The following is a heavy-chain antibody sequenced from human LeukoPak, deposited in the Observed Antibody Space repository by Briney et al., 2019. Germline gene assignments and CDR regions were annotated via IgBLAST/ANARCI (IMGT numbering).Heavy chain of an antibody. Sequence: ASVKVSCKASGYTLTSFDINWVRQATGQGLEWMGWMNPNSGDTGYAQKFQGRVTMTRDTSISTAYLELSSLRSDDTAVYYCARGRGSRSSDCWGQGTLVTVSS. CDR1: GYTLTSFD. V-gene: IGHV1-8*01. J-gene: IGHJ4*02. CDR2: MNPNSGDT. CDR3: ARGRGSRSSDC. D-gene: IGHD6-13*01.